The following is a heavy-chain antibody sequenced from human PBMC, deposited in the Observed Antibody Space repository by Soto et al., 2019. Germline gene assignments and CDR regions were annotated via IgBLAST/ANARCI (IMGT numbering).Heavy chain of an antibody. D-gene: IGHD2-2*03. Sequence: EVQLLESGGGLVQPGGSLRLSCAASVFTFSSYAMSWVRQAPGKGLEWVSAISGRGGSTYYADSVKGRFTISRDNYQTPLYLAMNRLRAEDTAVYHCAKDKLDSFGWRAFAIWGQGTMVTVSS. CDR3: AKDKLDSFGWRAFAI. J-gene: IGHJ3*02. CDR2: ISGRGGST. CDR1: VFTFSSYA. V-gene: IGHV3-23*01.